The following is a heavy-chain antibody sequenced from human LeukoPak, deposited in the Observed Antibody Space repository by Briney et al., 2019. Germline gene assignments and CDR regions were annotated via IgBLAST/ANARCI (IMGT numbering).Heavy chain of an antibody. Sequence: DSVKVSCKASTHTFTSYYMHWVRQGHGQGLEWMGIINPSGGSTSYAQKFQGRVTMTRDTSTNTVYMELSSLRSEDTAVYYCARGASSIAALYPFWDCDLWGRGTLVIVSS. V-gene: IGHV1-46*01. CDR1: THTFTSYY. CDR2: INPSGGST. CDR3: ARGASSIAALYPFWDCDL. J-gene: IGHJ2*01. D-gene: IGHD6-6*01.